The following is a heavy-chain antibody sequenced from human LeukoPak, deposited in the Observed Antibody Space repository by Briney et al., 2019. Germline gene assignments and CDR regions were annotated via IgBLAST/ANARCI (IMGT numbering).Heavy chain of an antibody. CDR1: GGSISSSNW. V-gene: IGHV4-4*02. CDR3: ASLLLGEYSSGPVGEVDY. D-gene: IGHD6-19*01. J-gene: IGHJ4*02. Sequence: SETLSLTCAVSGGSISSSNWWSWVRQPPGKGLEWIGEIYHSGSTNYNPSLKSRVTISVDKSKNQFSLKLSSVTAADTAVYYCASLLLGEYSSGPVGEVDYWGQGTLVTASS. CDR2: IYHSGST.